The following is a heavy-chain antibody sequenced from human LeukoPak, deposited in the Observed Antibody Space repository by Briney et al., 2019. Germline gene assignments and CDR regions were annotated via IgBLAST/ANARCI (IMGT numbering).Heavy chain of an antibody. CDR2: INPNSGGT. Sequence: ASEKVSCKASGYTFTGYYMHWVRQAPGQGLEWMGWINPNSGGTNYAQKFQGRVTMTRDTSISTAYMELSRLRSDDTAVYYCARGVLVVPAATDYWGQGTPVTVSS. CDR1: GYTFTGYY. CDR3: ARGVLVVPAATDY. D-gene: IGHD2-2*01. J-gene: IGHJ4*02. V-gene: IGHV1-2*02.